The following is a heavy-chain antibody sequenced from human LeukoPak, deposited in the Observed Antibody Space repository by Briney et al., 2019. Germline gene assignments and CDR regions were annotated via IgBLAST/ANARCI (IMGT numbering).Heavy chain of an antibody. CDR2: ISYDGSNK. CDR1: GFTFSSYG. J-gene: IGHJ4*02. CDR3: AKERYSSGWYEGFALDY. D-gene: IGHD6-19*01. Sequence: GGSLRLSCAASGFTFSSYGMHWVRQAPGKGLEWVAVISYDGSNKYYADSVKGRFTISRDNSKNTLYLQMNSLRAEDTAVYYCAKERYSSGWYEGFALDYWGQGTLVTVSS. V-gene: IGHV3-30*18.